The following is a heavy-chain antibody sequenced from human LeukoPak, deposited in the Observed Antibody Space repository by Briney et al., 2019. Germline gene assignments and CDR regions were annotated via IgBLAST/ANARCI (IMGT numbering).Heavy chain of an antibody. CDR2: INPSGGST. V-gene: IGHV1-46*01. CDR1: GYTFTSYY. CDR3: ARGMGVGATSGYMDV. D-gene: IGHD1-26*01. Sequence: GASVKVSCEASGYTFTSYYMHWVRQAPGQGLEWMGIINPSGGSTSYAQKFQGRVTMTRDTSTSTVYMELSSLRSEDTAVYYCARGMGVGATSGYMDVWGKGTTVTISS. J-gene: IGHJ6*03.